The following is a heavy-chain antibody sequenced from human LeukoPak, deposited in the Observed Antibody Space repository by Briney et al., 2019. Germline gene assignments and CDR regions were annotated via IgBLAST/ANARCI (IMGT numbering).Heavy chain of an antibody. D-gene: IGHD1-14*01. Sequence: GGSLRLSCAASGFTFDDYAMHWVRQAPGKGLEWVSGISWNSGSIGYADSVKGRFTISRDNAKNSLYLQMNSLRAEDTALYYCAKTGFQWGEYFYYMDVWGKGTTVTVSS. V-gene: IGHV3-9*01. CDR1: GFTFDDYA. CDR3: AKTGFQWGEYFYYMDV. CDR2: ISWNSGSI. J-gene: IGHJ6*03.